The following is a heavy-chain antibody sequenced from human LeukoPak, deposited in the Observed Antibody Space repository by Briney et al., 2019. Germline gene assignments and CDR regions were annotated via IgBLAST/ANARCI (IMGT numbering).Heavy chain of an antibody. V-gene: IGHV4-38-2*02. CDR1: GYSISSGYY. CDR2: IYHSGST. D-gene: IGHD5-12*01. J-gene: IGHJ4*02. Sequence: SETLSLTCTVSGYSISSGYYWGWIRQPPGKGLEWIGSIYHSGSTYYNPSLKSRVTISVDTSKNQFSLKLSSVTAADTAVYYCARGYSGYDYLGYWGQGTLVTVSS. CDR3: ARGYSGYDYLGY.